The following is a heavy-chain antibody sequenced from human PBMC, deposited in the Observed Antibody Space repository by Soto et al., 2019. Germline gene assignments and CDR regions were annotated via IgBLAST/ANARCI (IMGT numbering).Heavy chain of an antibody. J-gene: IGHJ3*02. CDR3: ARIYGSSGYPLSLAFDI. Sequence: PGGSLKLSCAVSGFTSNNYDMSWVRQAPGKGLEWVSDISGSDGRTYYADSVKGRLTISRDNSKNTLYLQMNSLRAEDTAAYYCARIYGSSGYPLSLAFDIWGQGTMVTVSS. CDR1: GFTSNNYD. CDR2: ISGSDGRT. V-gene: IGHV3-23*01. D-gene: IGHD3-22*01.